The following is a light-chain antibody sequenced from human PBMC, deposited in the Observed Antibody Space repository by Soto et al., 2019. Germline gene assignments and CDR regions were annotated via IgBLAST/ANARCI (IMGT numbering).Light chain of an antibody. CDR1: QSVSRSN. V-gene: IGKV3-20*01. CDR3: QHYDTSLT. Sequence: EIVLTQSPGTLSLSPGERATLSCRASQSVSRSNFAWYQQKPGQAPRLLIYGASSRATGIPDRFSGAESGTDFTLSINRLEPEDFAVYYCQHYDTSLTCGGGTKVEL. J-gene: IGKJ4*01. CDR2: GAS.